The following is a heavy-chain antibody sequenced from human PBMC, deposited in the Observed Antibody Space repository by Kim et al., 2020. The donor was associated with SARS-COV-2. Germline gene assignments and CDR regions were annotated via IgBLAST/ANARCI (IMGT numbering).Heavy chain of an antibody. CDR2: T. CDR3: ARDRGGGYFDY. Sequence: TYYNPSLKSRVTISVDTSKNQFSLKLSSVTAADTAVYYCARDRGGGYFDYWGQGTLVTVSS. D-gene: IGHD2-15*01. V-gene: IGHV4-31*02. J-gene: IGHJ4*02.